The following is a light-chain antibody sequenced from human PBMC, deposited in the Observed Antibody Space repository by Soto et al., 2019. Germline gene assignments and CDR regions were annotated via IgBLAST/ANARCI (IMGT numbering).Light chain of an antibody. CDR3: CSFASSSTYV. CDR2: YDD. Sequence: QSVLTQPPSVSGAPRQRVTISCSGSNSNIGNNAVNWYQQLPGKAPKLLIYYDDLLPSGVSDRFSGSKSGTSASLAISGLQSEDEADYYCCSFASSSTYVFGTGTKLTVL. J-gene: IGLJ1*01. CDR1: NSNIGNNA. V-gene: IGLV1-36*01.